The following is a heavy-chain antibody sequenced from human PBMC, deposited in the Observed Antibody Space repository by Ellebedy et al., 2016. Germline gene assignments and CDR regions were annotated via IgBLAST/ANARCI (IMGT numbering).Heavy chain of an antibody. CDR3: ARDDGGGGFDY. D-gene: IGHD2-15*01. Sequence: ASVKVSXKASGYTFTSYGISWVRQAPGQRLEWMGWINAGNGNTKYSQKFQGRVTITRDTSASTAYMELSSLRSEDTAVYYCARDDGGGGFDYWGQGTLVTVSS. CDR2: INAGNGNT. J-gene: IGHJ4*02. V-gene: IGHV1-3*01. CDR1: GYTFTSYG.